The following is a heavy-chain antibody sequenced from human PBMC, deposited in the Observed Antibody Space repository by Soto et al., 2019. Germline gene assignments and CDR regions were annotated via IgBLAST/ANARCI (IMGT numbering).Heavy chain of an antibody. V-gene: IGHV4-61*08. CDR3: ASTTTGLATRAFDH. Sequence: SETLSLTCSVSGASVSSGDYYWSWIRQPPGKGLEWIGYIYYSGSTHYNPSLESRVTMSLDTSKNQLSLSLRSVTAADTAVYYRASTTTGLATRAFDHWGQGALVTVSS. CDR1: GASVSSGDYY. D-gene: IGHD5-12*01. CDR2: IYYSGST. J-gene: IGHJ4*02.